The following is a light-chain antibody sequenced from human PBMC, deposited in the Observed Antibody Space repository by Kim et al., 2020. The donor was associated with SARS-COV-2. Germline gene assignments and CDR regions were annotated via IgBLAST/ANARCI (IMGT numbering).Light chain of an antibody. V-gene: IGKV3-15*01. CDR2: GAS. Sequence: EVVMTQSPATLSVSPGERATLSCRASQSVNSNLAWYQQQPGQAPRLLIYGASTRATDIPARFSGSGSGTEFTLIISSLQSEDIAVYYCQQYDNWLPYTFGQGTKLEI. CDR3: QQYDNWLPYT. J-gene: IGKJ2*01. CDR1: QSVNSN.